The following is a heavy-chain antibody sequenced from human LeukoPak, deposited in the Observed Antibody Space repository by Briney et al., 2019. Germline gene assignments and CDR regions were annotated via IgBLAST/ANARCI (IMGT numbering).Heavy chain of an antibody. CDR3: AKDWTPGYSISFGAFDI. V-gene: IGHV4-59*01. CDR1: GGSISSYY. J-gene: IGHJ3*02. D-gene: IGHD6-13*01. Sequence: SETLSLTCTVSGGSISSYYWSWIRQPPGKGLEWIGYIYYSGSTNYNPSLKSRVTISVDTSKNQFSLKLSSVTAEDTALYYCAKDWTPGYSISFGAFDIWGQGGNGHRLL. CDR2: IYYSGST.